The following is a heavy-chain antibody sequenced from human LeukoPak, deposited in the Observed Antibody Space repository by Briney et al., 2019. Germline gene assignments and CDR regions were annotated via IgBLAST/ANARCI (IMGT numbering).Heavy chain of an antibody. J-gene: IGHJ4*02. D-gene: IGHD6-6*01. V-gene: IGHV4-39*07. Sequence: SETLSLTCTVSGGSISSSSYYWGWIRQPPGKGLEWIGSIYYSGSTYYNPSLKSRVTISVDKSKNQFSLKLSSVTAADTAVYYCASGRRSSSSEFIDYWGQGTLVTVSS. CDR1: GGSISSSSYY. CDR2: IYYSGST. CDR3: ASGRRSSSSEFIDY.